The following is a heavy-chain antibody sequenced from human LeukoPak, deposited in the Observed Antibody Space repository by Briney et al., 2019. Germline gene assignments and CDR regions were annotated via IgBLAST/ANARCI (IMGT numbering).Heavy chain of an antibody. J-gene: IGHJ6*02. Sequence: AGGSLRLSCGASSHTFDLYAMQCVRQAPGKGLEWVSLISGDGGSTYYADSVKGRFTISRDNSKNSLYRQMNSLRSEETALYYFTVRRRVSVASYNSYYCGTAVGGQGTTVTVSS. D-gene: IGHD3-10*01. CDR2: ISGDGGST. CDR1: SHTFDLYA. V-gene: IGHV3-43*02. CDR3: TVRRRVSVASYNSYYCGTAV.